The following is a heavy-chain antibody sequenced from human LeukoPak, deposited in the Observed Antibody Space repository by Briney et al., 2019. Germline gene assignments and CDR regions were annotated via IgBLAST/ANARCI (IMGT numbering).Heavy chain of an antibody. CDR1: GYTFTSYY. V-gene: IGHV1-46*01. CDR3: ARDWKVRTDGDYPDYYYYMDV. D-gene: IGHD4-17*01. CDR2: INPSGGST. Sequence: GASVKVSCKASGYTFTSYYMHWVRQAPGQGLEWMGIINPSGGSTSHAQKFQGRVTMTRDTSTSTVYMELSSLRSEDTAVYYCARDWKVRTDGDYPDYYYYMDVWGKGTTVTISS. J-gene: IGHJ6*03.